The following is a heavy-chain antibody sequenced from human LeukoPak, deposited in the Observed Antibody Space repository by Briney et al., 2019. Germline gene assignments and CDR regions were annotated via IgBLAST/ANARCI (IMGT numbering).Heavy chain of an antibody. CDR1: RYTFTSYY. V-gene: IGHV1-46*01. CDR2: INPSGGST. Sequence: GASVKVSCKASRYTFTSYYMHWVRQAPGQGLEWMGIINPSGGSTRYAQKFQGRVTMTRDTSTSTVYMELSSLRSEDTAVYYCARNPVTTKYFDYWGQGTLVTVSS. D-gene: IGHD4-17*01. J-gene: IGHJ4*02. CDR3: ARNPVTTKYFDY.